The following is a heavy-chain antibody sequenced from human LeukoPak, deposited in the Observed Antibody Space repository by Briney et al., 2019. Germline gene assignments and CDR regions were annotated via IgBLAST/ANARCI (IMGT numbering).Heavy chain of an antibody. CDR1: GFTFSSYE. CDR3: ARDSSWDIVVVPAAKVPLDY. D-gene: IGHD2-2*01. Sequence: GGSLRLSCEASGFTFSSYEMNWVRQAPGKGLEWVSYISSSGSTIYYADSVKGRFTISRDNATNSLYLQMNSLRAEDTAVYYCARDSSWDIVVVPAAKVPLDYWGQGTLVTVSS. J-gene: IGHJ4*02. V-gene: IGHV3-48*03. CDR2: ISSSGSTI.